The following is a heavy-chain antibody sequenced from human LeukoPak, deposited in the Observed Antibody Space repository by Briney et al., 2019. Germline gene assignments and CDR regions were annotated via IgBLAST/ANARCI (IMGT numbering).Heavy chain of an antibody. V-gene: IGHV1-58*01. CDR1: GITFTTSA. CDR3: AADGYYGSGTFGY. D-gene: IGHD3-10*01. CDR2: IVVGSGNT. Sequence: SVTVSCKASGITFTTSAVQWVRQARGQRIEWIAWIVVGSGNTNYAQKFQERVTITRDMSTSTAYMERSSLRSEDTAVYYCAADGYYGSGTFGYWGQGTLVTVSS. J-gene: IGHJ4*02.